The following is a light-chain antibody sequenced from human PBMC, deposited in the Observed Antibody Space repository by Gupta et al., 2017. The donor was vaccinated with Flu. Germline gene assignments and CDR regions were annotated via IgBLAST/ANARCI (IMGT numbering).Light chain of an antibody. J-gene: IGLJ2*01. CDR1: DLGQKY. V-gene: IGLV3-1*01. CDR3: QAWDSGVLV. Sequence: SYELTQPASLFVSRGQTATIACLGSDLGQKYAHWYQQRAGQSPLLVIYEDNKQPSGIPGHFSGSNSHSSAALTITGAQAEDEGDYCCQAWDSGVLVFGGGTRLTVL. CDR2: EDN.